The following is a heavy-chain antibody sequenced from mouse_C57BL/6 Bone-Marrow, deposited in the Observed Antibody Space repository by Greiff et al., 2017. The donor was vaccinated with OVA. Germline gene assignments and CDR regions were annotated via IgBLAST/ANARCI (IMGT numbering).Heavy chain of an antibody. CDR2: ISDGGSYT. CDR3: ASDRRRHPYCYDRDY. CDR1: GFTFSSYA. Sequence: EVKLVESGGGLVKPGGSLKLSCAASGFTFSSYAMPWVRQTPDKRLEWVATISDGGSYTYYPDNVKGRFTLTRDKATNHLYMQMSHLKSEDTAMYYCASDRRRHPYCYDRDYWGQGTSVTVSS. V-gene: IGHV5-4*03. J-gene: IGHJ4*01. D-gene: IGHD1-2*01.